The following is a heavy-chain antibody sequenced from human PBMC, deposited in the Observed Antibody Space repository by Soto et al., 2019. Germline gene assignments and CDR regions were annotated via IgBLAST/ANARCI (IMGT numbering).Heavy chain of an antibody. D-gene: IGHD6-13*01. Sequence: SETLSLTCTVSGGSISSYSYIWVRQPPGKGLEWIGSVYYTGTTDYNPSLKSRVTISVDTSKTQFSLNLRSVTAADTAVYYCARDLAAVPRAFDYWGRGTLVTVSS. CDR2: VYYTGTT. CDR1: GGSISSYS. V-gene: IGHV4-59*01. CDR3: ARDLAAVPRAFDY. J-gene: IGHJ4*02.